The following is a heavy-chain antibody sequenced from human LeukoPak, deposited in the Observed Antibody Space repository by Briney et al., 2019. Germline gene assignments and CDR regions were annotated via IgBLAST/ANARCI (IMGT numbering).Heavy chain of an antibody. CDR2: IKSKTDGGTT. J-gene: IGHJ4*02. D-gene: IGHD5-24*01. V-gene: IGHV3-15*01. CDR1: GFTFSNAW. CDR3: PTESRDGYNFGRHVDY. Sequence: GGSLRLSCAASGFTFSNAWMSWVRQAPGKGLEWVGRIKSKTDGGTTDYAAPVKGRLTISRDDSKNTLYLQMNSLKTEDTAVYYCPTESRDGYNFGRHVDYWGQGTLVTVSS.